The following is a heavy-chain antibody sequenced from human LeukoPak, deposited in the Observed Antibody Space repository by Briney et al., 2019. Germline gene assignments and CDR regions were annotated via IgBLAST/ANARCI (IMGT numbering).Heavy chain of an antibody. CDR2: MNPNSGNT. V-gene: IGHV1-8*02. J-gene: IGHJ3*02. CDR1: GYTFTGYY. CDR3: AVEMATIRGDAFDI. D-gene: IGHD5-24*01. Sequence: ASVKVSCKASGYTFTGYYMHWVRQAPGQGLEWMGWMNPNSGNTGYAQRFQGRVTMTRNTSISTAYMELSSLRSEDTAVYYCAVEMATIRGDAFDIWGQGTMVTVSS.